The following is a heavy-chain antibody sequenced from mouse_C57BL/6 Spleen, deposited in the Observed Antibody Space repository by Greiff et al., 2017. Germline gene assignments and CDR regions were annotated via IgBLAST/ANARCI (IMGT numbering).Heavy chain of an antibody. V-gene: IGHV14-2*01. D-gene: IGHD2-2*01. CDR1: GFNIKDYY. J-gene: IGHJ1*03. CDR3: ARSTYGYDNAYWYFDG. CDR2: IDPEDGET. Sequence: VQLQQSGAELVKPGASVKLSCTASGFNIKDYYMHWVKQRTEQGLEWIGRIDPEDGETKYAPKVQGKATITADTSANTAYMQLSSLTSEDTAGYYCARSTYGYDNAYWYFDGWGTGTTVTVSS.